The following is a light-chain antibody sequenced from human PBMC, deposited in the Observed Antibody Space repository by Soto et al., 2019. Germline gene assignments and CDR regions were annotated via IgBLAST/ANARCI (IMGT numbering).Light chain of an antibody. V-gene: IGKV3-20*01. CDR2: GAS. Sequence: EIVLTQSPGTLSLSPGERATLSCRASQSVSSTYLAWYQQKPGQAPRLLISGASSRATGIPDRFSGSGSGTDFTLTISRLEPEDFVVYYCQQYSNSPPIYPFGQGTKLEIK. J-gene: IGKJ2*01. CDR3: QQYSNSPPIYP. CDR1: QSVSSTY.